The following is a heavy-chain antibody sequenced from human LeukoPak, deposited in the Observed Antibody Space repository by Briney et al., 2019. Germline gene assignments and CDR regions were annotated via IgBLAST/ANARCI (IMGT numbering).Heavy chain of an antibody. J-gene: IGHJ4*02. CDR1: GFTFSSYA. Sequence: HPGGSLRLSCAASGFTFSSYAMHWLRQAPGKGLEYVSAISSNGGSTYYADSVTGRFSISRDNAKSSLYLQMNSLRVEDTAVYYCARDLYSGSYYDFDYWGQGTLVTVSS. CDR2: ISSNGGST. D-gene: IGHD1-26*01. CDR3: ARDLYSGSYYDFDY. V-gene: IGHV3-64*02.